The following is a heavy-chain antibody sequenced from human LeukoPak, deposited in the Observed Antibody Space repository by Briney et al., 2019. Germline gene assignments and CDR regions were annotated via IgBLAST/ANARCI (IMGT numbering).Heavy chain of an antibody. CDR1: GVSMSSSSYY. CDR2: VYYSGTT. Sequence: PSETLSLTCTVSGVSMSSSSYYWAWIRQSPGKGLEWIGSVYYSGTTHYESSLKSRFSMSIDTSKTQFALKLNSVTVADTAVYYCARILDLVTTKTIDYWGQGPLVIVSS. J-gene: IGHJ4*02. V-gene: IGHV4-39*06. CDR3: ARILDLVTTKTIDY. D-gene: IGHD2-21*02.